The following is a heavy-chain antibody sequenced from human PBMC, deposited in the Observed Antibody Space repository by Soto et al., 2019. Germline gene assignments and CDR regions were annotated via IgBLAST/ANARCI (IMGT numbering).Heavy chain of an antibody. CDR2: IYHSGST. D-gene: IGHD3-22*01. V-gene: IGHV4-30-2*01. CDR1: GGSISSGGYS. Sequence: PSETLSLTCAVPGGSISSGGYSWSWLRRPPGKGLEWIVYIYHSGSTYYNPSLKSRVTISVDRSKNQFSLKLSSVTAADTAVYYCARGFGGSSYYPDTQDWFDPWGQGTLVTVSS. CDR3: ARGFGGSSYYPDTQDWFDP. J-gene: IGHJ5*02.